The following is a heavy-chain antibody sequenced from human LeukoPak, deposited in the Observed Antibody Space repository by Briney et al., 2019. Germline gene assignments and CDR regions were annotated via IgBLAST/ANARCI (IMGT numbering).Heavy chain of an antibody. V-gene: IGHV3-7*03. CDR1: GFTFSSYW. J-gene: IGHJ4*02. Sequence: PGGSLRLSCAASGFTFSSYWMSWVRQAPGKGLEWVANIKQDGSEKYYVDSVKGRFTISRDNAKNSLYLQMNSLRAEDTAVYYCARAGFYDSSGYYHHAFDYWGQGTLVTVSS. D-gene: IGHD3-22*01. CDR2: IKQDGSEK. CDR3: ARAGFYDSSGYYHHAFDY.